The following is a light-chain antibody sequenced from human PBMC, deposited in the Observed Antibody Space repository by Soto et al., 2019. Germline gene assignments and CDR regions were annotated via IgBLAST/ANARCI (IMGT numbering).Light chain of an antibody. CDR1: QSVSSNS. Sequence: EIVLTPSPDTLSLSPGERAPLSCRASQSVSSNSLAWYQQKPGQAPRLLIYGASSRATGIPDRFSGSGSGTDFTLTISRLEPEDFAVYYCQHQGTFGQGTKVDIK. V-gene: IGKV3-20*01. J-gene: IGKJ1*01. CDR2: GAS. CDR3: QHQGT.